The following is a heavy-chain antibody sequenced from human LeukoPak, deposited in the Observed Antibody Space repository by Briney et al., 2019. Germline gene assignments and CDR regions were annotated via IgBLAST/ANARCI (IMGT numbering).Heavy chain of an antibody. CDR3: ASYYGDYSY. D-gene: IGHD4-17*01. CDR1: GFTFSSYE. V-gene: IGHV3-48*03. Sequence: GGSLRLSCAASGFTFSSYEMNWVRQAPGKGLEWVSYISSSGSTIYYADSVKGRFTISRDNAKNSLYLQLNSLRAEDTAVYYCASYYGDYSYWGQGTLVTVSS. J-gene: IGHJ4*02. CDR2: ISSSGSTI.